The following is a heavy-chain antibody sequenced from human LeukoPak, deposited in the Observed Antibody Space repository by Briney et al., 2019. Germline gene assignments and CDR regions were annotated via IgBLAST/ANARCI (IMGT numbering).Heavy chain of an antibody. CDR2: IIPILGIA. D-gene: IGHD6-13*01. Sequence: ASVKVSCKASGGTFSSYAISWVRQAPGQGLEWMGRIIPILGIANYAQKFQGRVTITADKSTSTAYMELSSLRSEDTAVYYCARAPTSDIAAAGTWYFDYWGQGTLVTVSS. CDR1: GGTFSSYA. J-gene: IGHJ4*02. V-gene: IGHV1-69*04. CDR3: ARAPTSDIAAAGTWYFDY.